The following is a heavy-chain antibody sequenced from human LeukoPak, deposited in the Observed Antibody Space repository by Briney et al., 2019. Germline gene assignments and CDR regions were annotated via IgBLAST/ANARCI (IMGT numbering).Heavy chain of an antibody. CDR3: TTASYYYGSGSYADFDY. CDR2: IVVGSGNT. Sequence: GASVKVSCKASGFTFTSSAVQWVRQARGQRLEWIGWIVVGSGNTNYAQKFQERVTITRDMSTSTAYMELSSLRSEDTAVYYCTTASYYYGSGSYADFDYWGQGTLVTVSS. CDR1: GFTFTSSA. D-gene: IGHD3-10*01. V-gene: IGHV1-58*01. J-gene: IGHJ4*02.